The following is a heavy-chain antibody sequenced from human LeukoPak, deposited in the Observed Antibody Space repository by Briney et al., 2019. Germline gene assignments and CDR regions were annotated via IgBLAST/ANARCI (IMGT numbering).Heavy chain of an antibody. J-gene: IGHJ4*02. CDR1: GGSFSGYY. Sequence: KSSETLSLTCAVYGGSFSGYYWSWIRQPPGKGLEWIGEINHSGSTNYNPSLKSRVTISVDTSKNQFSLKLSSVTAADTAVYYCARRGRAMVRGGLFLNYWGQGTLVTVSS. D-gene: IGHD3-10*01. CDR3: ARRGRAMVRGGLFLNY. V-gene: IGHV4-34*01. CDR2: INHSGST.